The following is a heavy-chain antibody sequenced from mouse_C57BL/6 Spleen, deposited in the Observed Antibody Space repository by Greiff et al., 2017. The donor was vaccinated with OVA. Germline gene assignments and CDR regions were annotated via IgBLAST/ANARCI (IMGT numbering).Heavy chain of an antibody. J-gene: IGHJ2*01. V-gene: IGHV1-26*01. CDR2: INPNNGGT. Sequence: EVQLQQSGPELVKPGASVKISCKASGYTFTDYYMNWVKQSHGKSLEWIGDINPNNGGTSYNQKFKGKATLTVDKSSSTAYMELRSLTSEDSAVYYCARGILRWYFDDWGKGTTLTVSS. CDR3: ARGILRWYFDD. CDR1: GYTFTDYY. D-gene: IGHD1-1*01.